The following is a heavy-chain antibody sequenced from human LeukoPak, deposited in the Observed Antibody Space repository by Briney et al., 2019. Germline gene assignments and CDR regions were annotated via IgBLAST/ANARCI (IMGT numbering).Heavy chain of an antibody. CDR2: IIPIFGTA. D-gene: IGHD4-11*01. V-gene: IGHV1-69*05. J-gene: IGHJ4*02. Sequence: SVKVSCKASGGTFSSYAISWVRQAPGQGLEWMGGIIPIFGTANYAQKFQGRVTITTDESTSTAYMELSSLRSEDTAVYYCARELTDTHTVTMDYWGQGTLVTVSS. CDR1: GGTFSSYA. CDR3: ARELTDTHTVTMDY.